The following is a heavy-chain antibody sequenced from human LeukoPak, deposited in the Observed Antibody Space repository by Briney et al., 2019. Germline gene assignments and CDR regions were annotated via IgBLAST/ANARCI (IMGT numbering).Heavy chain of an antibody. V-gene: IGHV1/OR15-1*02. CDR2: INPNSGGT. D-gene: IGHD3-9*01. CDR3: ARDNDLLRYFDWPLDY. CDR1: GYIFTDYY. J-gene: IGHJ4*02. Sequence: ASVKVSCKASGYIFTDYYMHWVRQAPGQELGWMGRINPNSGGTNYAQKFQGRVTMTRDTSISTAYTELSSLRSEDTATYYCARDNDLLRYFDWPLDYWGQGTLVTVSS.